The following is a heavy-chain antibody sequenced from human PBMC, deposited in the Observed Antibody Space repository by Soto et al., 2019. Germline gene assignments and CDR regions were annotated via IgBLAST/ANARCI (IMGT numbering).Heavy chain of an antibody. CDR1: GYTFPSYD. CDR2: VNPNSGNT. D-gene: IGHD4-17*01. J-gene: IGHJ4*02. Sequence: QVQLVQSGAEVKKPGASVKVSCKASGYTFPSYDINWVRRATGQGLDWMGWVNPNSGNTGSAQKFPGRVTMTRNTSISTAYMELSSLRSEDTAVYYCARTLYGDNVDYWGQGNLVTVSS. V-gene: IGHV1-8*01. CDR3: ARTLYGDNVDY.